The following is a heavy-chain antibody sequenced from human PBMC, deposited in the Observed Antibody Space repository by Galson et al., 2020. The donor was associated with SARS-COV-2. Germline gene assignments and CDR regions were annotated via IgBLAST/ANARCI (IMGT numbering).Heavy chain of an antibody. CDR1: GFTLSGYW. Sequence: TGGSLRLSCAASGFTLSGYWMSWVRQAPGRGLEWVANINEDGSEQYYVDSVKGRFTVSRDNAKRSLYLQMNSLRAEDTAMYYCARGRRVAGGFWSGPSLHDVFDVWGQGTMVTVSS. V-gene: IGHV3-7*01. J-gene: IGHJ3*01. D-gene: IGHD3-3*01. CDR2: INEDGSEQ. CDR3: ARGRRVAGGFWSGPSLHDVFDV.